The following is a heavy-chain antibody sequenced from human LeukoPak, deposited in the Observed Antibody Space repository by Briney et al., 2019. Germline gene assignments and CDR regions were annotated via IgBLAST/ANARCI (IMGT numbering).Heavy chain of an antibody. CDR1: GFTFSSYA. Sequence: GGSLRLSCAASGFTFSSYAMSWVRQAPGKGLEWVSVIYSGGSTYYADSVKGRFTISRDNSKNTLYLQMNSLRAEDTAVYYCAREGSYYDHAEYFQHWGQGTLVTVSS. J-gene: IGHJ1*01. CDR3: AREGSYYDHAEYFQH. V-gene: IGHV3-53*01. D-gene: IGHD3-22*01. CDR2: IYSGGST.